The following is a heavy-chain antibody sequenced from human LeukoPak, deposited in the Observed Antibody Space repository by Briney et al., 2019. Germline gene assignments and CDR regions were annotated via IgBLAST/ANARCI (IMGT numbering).Heavy chain of an antibody. CDR2: IYTSGST. Sequence: PSETLSLTCTVSGGSISSGSYYWSWIRQPAGKGLEWIGRIYTSGSTNYNPSLKSRVTISVDTSKNQFSLKLSSVTAADTAVYYCARARVFGVVSPDYYYYYMDVWGKGTTVTVSS. D-gene: IGHD3-3*01. CDR1: GGSISSGSYY. CDR3: ARARVFGVVSPDYYYYYMDV. V-gene: IGHV4-61*02. J-gene: IGHJ6*03.